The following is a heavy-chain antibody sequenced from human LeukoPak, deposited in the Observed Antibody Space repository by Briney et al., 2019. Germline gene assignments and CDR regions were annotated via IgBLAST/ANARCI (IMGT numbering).Heavy chain of an antibody. Sequence: SETLSLTCAVYGGSLSGYYWSWIRQPPGKGLEWIGEINHSGSTNYNPSLKSRVTISVDTSKNQFSLKLSSVTAADTAVYYCARRLLSGYYYYMDVWGKGTTVTISS. V-gene: IGHV4-34*01. CDR2: INHSGST. CDR1: GGSLSGYY. D-gene: IGHD2-2*01. CDR3: ARRLLSGYYYYMDV. J-gene: IGHJ6*03.